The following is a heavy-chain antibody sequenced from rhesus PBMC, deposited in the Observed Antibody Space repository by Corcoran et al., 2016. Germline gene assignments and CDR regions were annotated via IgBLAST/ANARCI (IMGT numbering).Heavy chain of an antibody. CDR3: AREGIAATEALWVY. D-gene: IGHD6-31*01. CDR1: GYTFTDYY. J-gene: IGHJ4*01. V-gene: IGHV1S2*01. Sequence: QVQLVQSGAEVKKPGSSVQVSCKASGYTFTDYYLHWVRQAPRQGLEWMGWIHPYNGNTKYAQKCTGRVTMTRDKATSTAYMERSSRRSEDTAVYYCAREGIAATEALWVYWGQGVLVTVSS. CDR2: IHPYNGNT.